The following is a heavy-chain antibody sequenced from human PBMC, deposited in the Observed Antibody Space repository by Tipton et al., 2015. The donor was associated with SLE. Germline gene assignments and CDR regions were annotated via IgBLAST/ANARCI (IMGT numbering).Heavy chain of an antibody. J-gene: IGHJ6*02. V-gene: IGHV4-31*01. Sequence: TLSLTCTVSGGSITNVGYYWSCNRQHPGKGLEWIGYIYDSNSTYYNPTLKSLLTMSADTSKNQISLKLSSVSAADTAVYYCVRGPKDVWGQGTTVTVSS. CDR3: VRGPKDV. CDR1: GGSITNVGYY. CDR2: IYDSNST.